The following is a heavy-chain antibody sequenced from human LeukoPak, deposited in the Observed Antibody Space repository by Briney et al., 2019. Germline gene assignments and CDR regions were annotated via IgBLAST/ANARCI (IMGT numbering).Heavy chain of an antibody. CDR2: IYYSGSA. Sequence: PSETLSLTCTVSGGSISRRNYFWPRIRQPPGKGREWNGNIYYSGSAYFDPSLRIRVTLSVDTYKNHFSLKLSSVTGADTAVYYCARQTGGSSAIADWGQGTLVTVPS. J-gene: IGHJ4*02. CDR1: GGSISRRNYF. D-gene: IGHD6-6*01. CDR3: ARQTGGSSAIAD. V-gene: IGHV4-39*01.